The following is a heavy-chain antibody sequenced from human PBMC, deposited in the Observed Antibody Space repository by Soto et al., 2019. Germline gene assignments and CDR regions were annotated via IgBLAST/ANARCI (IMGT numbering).Heavy chain of an antibody. V-gene: IGHV1-69*13. Sequence: ASVKVSCKASGGTFSSYAISWVRQAPGQGLKWMGGIIPIFGTANYAQKFQGRVTITADESTSTAYMELSSLRSEDTAVYYCASTVTTFSAAYYYYYYGMDVWGQGTTVTVSS. CDR3: ASTVTTFSAAYYYYYYGMDV. D-gene: IGHD4-17*01. CDR1: GGTFSSYA. J-gene: IGHJ6*02. CDR2: IIPIFGTA.